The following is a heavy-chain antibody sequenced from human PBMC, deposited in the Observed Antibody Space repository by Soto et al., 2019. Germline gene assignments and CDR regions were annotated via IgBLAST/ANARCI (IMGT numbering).Heavy chain of an antibody. J-gene: IGHJ4*02. CDR3: ATGLATSVPKD. V-gene: IGHV4-61*01. CDR2: IYHSGSI. CDR1: GGSVSSGSYY. Sequence: QVQLQESGPGLVKPSETLSLTCTVSGGSVSSGSYYWTWIRQPPGKGLEWIGYIYHSGSINYNPSLKSRVTISIDTSKNEFSLKLNSVTAADTAVYYCATGLATSVPKDWGQGALVTVSS. D-gene: IGHD6-13*01.